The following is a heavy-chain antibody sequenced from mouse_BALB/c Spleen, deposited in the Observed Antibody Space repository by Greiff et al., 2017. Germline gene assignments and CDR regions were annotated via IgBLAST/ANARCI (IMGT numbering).Heavy chain of an antibody. J-gene: IGHJ4*01. CDR2: IDPFNGGT. D-gene: IGHD2-14*01. Sequence: VQLQQSGPELMKPGASVKISCKASGYSFTSYYMHWVKQSHGKSLEWIGYIDPFNGGTSYNQKFKGKATLTVDKSSSTAYMHLSSLTSEDSAVYYCARREYDDGYAMDYWGQGTSVTVSS. V-gene: IGHV1S135*01. CDR1: GYSFTSYY. CDR3: ARREYDDGYAMDY.